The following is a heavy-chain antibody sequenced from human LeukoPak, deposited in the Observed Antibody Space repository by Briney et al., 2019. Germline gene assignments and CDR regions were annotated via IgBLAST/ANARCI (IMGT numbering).Heavy chain of an antibody. CDR2: IFYSEST. D-gene: IGHD1-26*01. Sequence: PSETLSLTCTVSGGSMNDYYWTWIRQPPGKGLEWIAYIFYSESTNYNPSLKSRVTISVDTSKNQFSLKLNSVTAADTAVYYCARLRGNYFPDYWGQGTLVTVSS. V-gene: IGHV4-59*01. CDR3: ARLRGNYFPDY. J-gene: IGHJ4*02. CDR1: GGSMNDYY.